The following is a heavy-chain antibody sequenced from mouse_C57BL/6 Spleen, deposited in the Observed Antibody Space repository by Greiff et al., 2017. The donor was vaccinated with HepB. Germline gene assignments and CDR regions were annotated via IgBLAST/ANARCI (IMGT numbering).Heavy chain of an antibody. CDR1: GYTFTSYW. CDR3: ATVYDYDGDFGY. J-gene: IGHJ2*01. Sequence: QVQLQQPGAELVRPGSSVKLSCKASGYTFTSYWMHWVKQRPIQGLEWIGNIYPSDSETHYNQKFKDKATLTVDKSSSTAYMQLSSLTSEDSAVYYCATVYDYDGDFGYWGPGTTLTVSS. CDR2: IYPSDSET. D-gene: IGHD2-4*01. V-gene: IGHV1-52*01.